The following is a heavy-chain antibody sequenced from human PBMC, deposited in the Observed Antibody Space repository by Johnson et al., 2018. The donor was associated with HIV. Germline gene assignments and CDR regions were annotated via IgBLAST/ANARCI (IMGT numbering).Heavy chain of an antibody. CDR3: ANLGDYGGNNGFDI. V-gene: IGHV3-11*04. CDR2: ISSSGSTI. J-gene: IGHJ3*02. D-gene: IGHD4-23*01. Sequence: QVQLVESGGGLVKPGGSLRLSCAASGFTFSDYYMSWIRQAPGKGLEWVSYISSSGSTIYYSGSVKGRFAISRDNSKNTMYLQMNSLRIEDTALYYCANLGDYGGNNGFDIWGRGTMVTVSS. CDR1: GFTFSDYY.